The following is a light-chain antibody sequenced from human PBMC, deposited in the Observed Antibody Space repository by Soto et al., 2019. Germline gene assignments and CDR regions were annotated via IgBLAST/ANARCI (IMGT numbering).Light chain of an antibody. CDR3: IQPLETFRT. J-gene: IGKJ1*01. CDR2: LGS. V-gene: IGKV2-28*01. Sequence: IVMSQSPLSLSVTPGEAASISCMSSARLLHKNGYNYVDWYMQKPGQSPQLLIYLGSNRASWVPDRFSGRRSDTYFTLDISRVAADDVGVYSCIQPLETFRTVGQGTTVDIX. CDR1: ARLLHKNGYNY.